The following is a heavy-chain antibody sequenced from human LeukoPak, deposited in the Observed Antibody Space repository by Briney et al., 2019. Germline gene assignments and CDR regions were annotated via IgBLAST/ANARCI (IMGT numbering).Heavy chain of an antibody. CDR2: ISGSGGNT. V-gene: IGHV3-23*01. CDR1: GFSLRSYA. CDR3: AKSPGYTVVVHFDY. J-gene: IGHJ4*02. Sequence: TGGSLRLSCAASGFSLRSYAMSWVRQAPGKGLEWVSVISGSGGNTYYADSVKGRFTISRDNSKNTLYLQMNSLRAEDTAVYYCAKSPGYTVVVHFDYWGQGTLVTVSS. D-gene: IGHD3-22*01.